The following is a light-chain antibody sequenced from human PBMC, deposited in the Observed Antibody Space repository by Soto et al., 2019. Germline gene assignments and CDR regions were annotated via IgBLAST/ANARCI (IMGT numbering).Light chain of an antibody. J-gene: IGLJ1*01. CDR2: EVS. Sequence: QSALTQPPSASGSPGQSVTISCSGTSSDIGGYNYVSWYQQHPGKAPKLMIYEVSKRPSGVPDRFAGSKSANTASLTVSGLQAEDEADYYCSSYAGSNNFVFGTGTKVTVL. CDR1: SSDIGGYNY. CDR3: SSYAGSNNFV. V-gene: IGLV2-8*01.